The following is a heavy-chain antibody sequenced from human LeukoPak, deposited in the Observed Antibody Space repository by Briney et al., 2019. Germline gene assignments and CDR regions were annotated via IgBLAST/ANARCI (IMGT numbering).Heavy chain of an antibody. Sequence: PGGSLRLSCAASGFTFSSYWMSWVRQAPGKGLEGVANIKQDGSEKYYVDSVKGRFTISRDNAKNSLYLQMNSLRAEDTAVYYCARAAAHYDILTGYSYYFDYWGQGTLVTVSS. D-gene: IGHD3-9*01. CDR2: IKQDGSEK. CDR3: ARAAAHYDILTGYSYYFDY. CDR1: GFTFSSYW. J-gene: IGHJ4*02. V-gene: IGHV3-7*01.